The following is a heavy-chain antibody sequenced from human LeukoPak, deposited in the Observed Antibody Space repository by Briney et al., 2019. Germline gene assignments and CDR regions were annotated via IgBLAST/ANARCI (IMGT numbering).Heavy chain of an antibody. J-gene: IGHJ4*02. CDR2: INPNSGGT. CDR1: GYTFTGYY. D-gene: IGHD2-15*01. V-gene: IGHV1-2*02. CDR3: AREAASLSHCSGGSCYFDY. Sequence: ASVKVSCKASGYTFTGYYMHWVRQAPGQGLEWMGWINPNSGGTNYAQKFQGRVTMTRDTSISTAYMELSRLRSDDTAVYYCAREAASLSHCSGGSCYFDYWGQGTLVTVSS.